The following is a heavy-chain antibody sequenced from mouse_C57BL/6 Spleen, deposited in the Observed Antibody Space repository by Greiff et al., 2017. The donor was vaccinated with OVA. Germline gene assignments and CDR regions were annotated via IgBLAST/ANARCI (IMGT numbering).Heavy chain of an antibody. V-gene: IGHV1-63*01. CDR2: IYPGGGYT. Sequence: VHLVQSGAELVRPGTSVKMSCKASGYTFTNYWIGWAKQRPGHGLEWIGDIYPGGGYTNYNEKFKGKATLTADKSSSTAYMQFSSLTSEDSAIYFCAREERGDMDDWGKGTSVTVSS. J-gene: IGHJ4*01. CDR3: AREERGDMDD. CDR1: GYTFTNYW.